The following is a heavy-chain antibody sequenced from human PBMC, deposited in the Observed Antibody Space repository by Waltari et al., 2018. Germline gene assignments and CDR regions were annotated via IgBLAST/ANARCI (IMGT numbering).Heavy chain of an antibody. CDR2: INEDGGEK. Sequence: DVQPVEFGGGLVQPGGAPRQPCEGSGFRTDWLDRVRQAPGKGLQWVANINEDGGEKYYLDSVKGRFTISRDNAKKLVYLEMNTLRAEDTATYYCSKRLEIWGRGTMVAVS. CDR1: GFRTDW. V-gene: IGHV3-7*01. CDR3: SKRLEI. J-gene: IGHJ3*02.